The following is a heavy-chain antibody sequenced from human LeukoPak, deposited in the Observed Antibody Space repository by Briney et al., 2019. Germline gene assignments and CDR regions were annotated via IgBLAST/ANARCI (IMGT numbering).Heavy chain of an antibody. V-gene: IGHV1-8*03. D-gene: IGHD6-19*01. CDR3: ARGEEQWLVLGY. J-gene: IGHJ4*02. CDR1: GYTFTSYG. CDR2: MNPNSGNT. Sequence: ASVKVSCKASGYTFTSYGISWVRQAPGQGLEWMGWMNPNSGNTGYAQKFQGRVTITRNTSISTAYMELSRLRSDDTAGYYCARGEEQWLVLGYWGQGTLVTVSS.